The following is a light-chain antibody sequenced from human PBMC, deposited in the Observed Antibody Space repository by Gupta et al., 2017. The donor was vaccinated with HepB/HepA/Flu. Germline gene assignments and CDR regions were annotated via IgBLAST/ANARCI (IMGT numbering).Light chain of an antibody. CDR3: QQDNSYPVT. CDR1: QDISIY. V-gene: IGKV1-9*01. J-gene: IGKJ4*01. Sequence: DIQFTQSPSFLSASVGDRVTIPCRASQDISIYLAWYQQKPGTAPKLLFYAASTWQSGVPLRFRGRGSGTEFTLTISSLQPEDFATYYCQQDNSYPVTFGGGTKVEIK. CDR2: AAS.